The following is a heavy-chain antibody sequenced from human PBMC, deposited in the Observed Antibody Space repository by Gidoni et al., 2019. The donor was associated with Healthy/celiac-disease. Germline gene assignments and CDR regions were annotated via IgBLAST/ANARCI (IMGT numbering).Heavy chain of an antibody. CDR1: GFTFSIYA. Sequence: QVQLVESGGGVVQPGRSLRLSCAASGFTFSIYAMHWVRQAPGKGLEWVAVISYDGSNKYYADSVKGRFTISRDNSKNTLYLQMNSLRAEDTAVYYCARDGYYGSGSYYNADPDQPPPIYFDYWGQGTLVTVSS. CDR2: ISYDGSNK. V-gene: IGHV3-30*04. D-gene: IGHD3-10*01. J-gene: IGHJ4*02. CDR3: ARDGYYGSGSYYNADPDQPPPIYFDY.